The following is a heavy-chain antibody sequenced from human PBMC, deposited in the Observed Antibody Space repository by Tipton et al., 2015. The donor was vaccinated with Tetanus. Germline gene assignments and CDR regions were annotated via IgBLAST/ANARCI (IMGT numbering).Heavy chain of an antibody. D-gene: IGHD1-26*01. CDR2: ISYDGSNK. CDR3: ARGGRSFDY. Sequence: SLRLSCAASGFTFSSYAMHWVRQAPGKGLEWVAVISYDGSNKYYADSVKGRFTISRDNSKNTLYLQMNSLRAEDTAVYYCARGGRSFDYWGQGTLVTVSS. CDR1: GFTFSSYA. V-gene: IGHV3-30*04. J-gene: IGHJ4*02.